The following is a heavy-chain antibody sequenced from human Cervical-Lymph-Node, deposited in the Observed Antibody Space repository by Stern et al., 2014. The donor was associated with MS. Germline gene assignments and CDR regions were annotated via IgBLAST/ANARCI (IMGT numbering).Heavy chain of an antibody. Sequence: QLVQSGPEVKKPGTSVKVSCKASGNTFSHSGVPWVRQARGQALEWIGWVGVFNGDTNYAQKLQERVTMTTDTSTSPGYMELRSLRSEDTAVYYCASERYTYYGDQRPPGGFGPWGQGTLVTVSS. CDR2: VGVFNGDT. J-gene: IGHJ5*02. V-gene: IGHV1-58*01. CDR1: GNTFSHSG. D-gene: IGHD5-18*01. CDR3: ASERYTYYGDQRPPGGFGP.